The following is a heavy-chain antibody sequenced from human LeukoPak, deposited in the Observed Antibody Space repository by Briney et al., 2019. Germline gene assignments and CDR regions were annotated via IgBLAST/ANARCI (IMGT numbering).Heavy chain of an antibody. CDR2: IYSSGST. D-gene: IGHD3-3*01. CDR1: GGSISSYY. J-gene: IGHJ6*03. V-gene: IGHV4-4*07. Sequence: SETLSLTCTVSGGSISSYYWSWIRQPAGKGLEWIGRIYSSGSTNYSPSLKSRVTMSVDTSKNQFSLKLSSVTAADTAVYYCARVVVFGVVSSDYYYYYMDAWGKGTTVTVSS. CDR3: ARVVVFGVVSSDYYYYYMDA.